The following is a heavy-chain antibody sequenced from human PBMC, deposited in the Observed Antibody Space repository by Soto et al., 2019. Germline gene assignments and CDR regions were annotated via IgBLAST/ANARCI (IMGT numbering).Heavy chain of an antibody. Sequence: LRLSCAGSGLTFSNYEMHWVRQAPGKGLEWLSYISKSGSVIYYADSVKGRFTISRDNTKNFLYLQMNSLRAEDTAVYFCASVTLRFSFGIDVWGQGTTVTVSS. D-gene: IGHD3-3*01. J-gene: IGHJ6*02. CDR1: GLTFSNYE. V-gene: IGHV3-48*03. CDR2: ISKSGSVI. CDR3: ASVTLRFSFGIDV.